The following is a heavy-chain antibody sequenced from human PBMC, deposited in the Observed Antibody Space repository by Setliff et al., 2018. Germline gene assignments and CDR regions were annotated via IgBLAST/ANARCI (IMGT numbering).Heavy chain of an antibody. CDR1: GYTFINYD. Sequence: ASVKVSRKASGYTFINYDFNWVRQAPGQGLEWMGWISAYKGNTNYAQKFQGRVTMTTDPSTSTAYLEVLSLRSDDTAVYYCARGGGYFDYWGQGTLVTVS. D-gene: IGHD1-26*01. V-gene: IGHV1-18*01. CDR3: ARGGGYFDY. CDR2: ISAYKGNT. J-gene: IGHJ4*02.